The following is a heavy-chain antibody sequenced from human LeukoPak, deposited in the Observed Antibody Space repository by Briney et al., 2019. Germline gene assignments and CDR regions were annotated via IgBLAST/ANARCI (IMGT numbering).Heavy chain of an antibody. CDR3: AKDRLSAVAGIPSYYYYGMDV. D-gene: IGHD6-19*01. CDR1: GFTFSSYG. CDR2: ISYDGSNK. J-gene: IGHJ6*02. Sequence: GGSLRLSCAASGFTFSSYGMHWVRQAPGKGLEWVAVISYDGSNKYYADSVKGRFTISRDNSKNTLYLQMNSLRAEDTAVYYCAKDRLSAVAGIPSYYYYGMDVWGQGTTVTVSS. V-gene: IGHV3-30*18.